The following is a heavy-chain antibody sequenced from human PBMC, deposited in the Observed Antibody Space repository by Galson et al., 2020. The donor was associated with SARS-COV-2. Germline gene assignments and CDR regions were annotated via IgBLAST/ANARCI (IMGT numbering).Heavy chain of an antibody. D-gene: IGHD2-2*01. CDR1: GFTFNDYA. CDR2: ISYDGSNK. CDR3: ARASTTSWCIGY. J-gene: IGHJ4*02. Sequence: GGSLRLSCAASGFTFNDYALHWVRLAPGKGLEWVAVISYDGSNKDYAASVKGRFTFSRDNSKNTVFLQMSSLRAEDTAVYCCARASTTSWCIGYWGQGTLVTVSS. V-gene: IGHV3-30*04.